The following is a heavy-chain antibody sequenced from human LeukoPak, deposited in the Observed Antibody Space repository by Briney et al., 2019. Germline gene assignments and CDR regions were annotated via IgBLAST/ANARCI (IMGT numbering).Heavy chain of an antibody. V-gene: IGHV3-7*05. Sequence: GGSLRLSCAASGFTFNSYWMTWVRQVSGKGLGWVANINQDGSEKHHVDSVKGRFTISRDNAKNSLYLQMNSLRAEDTAVYYCARDARSDCSGGSCFSWFDPWGQGTLVTVSS. CDR1: GFTFNSYW. D-gene: IGHD2-15*01. J-gene: IGHJ5*02. CDR3: ARDARSDCSGGSCFSWFDP. CDR2: INQDGSEK.